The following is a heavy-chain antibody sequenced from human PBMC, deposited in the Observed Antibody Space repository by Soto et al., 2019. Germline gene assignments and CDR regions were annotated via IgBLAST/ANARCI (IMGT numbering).Heavy chain of an antibody. CDR1: GFSFSTYW. Sequence: SLRLSCAASGFSFSTYWMHWVRQAPGKGLVWVSRIDSDGSSTTYADSVKGRFTISRDNAKDTLYLQLNSLRAEDTAVYYCARDYYYYGMGVWGQGTTVTVSS. V-gene: IGHV3-74*01. CDR2: IDSDGSST. CDR3: ARDYYYYGMGV. J-gene: IGHJ6*02.